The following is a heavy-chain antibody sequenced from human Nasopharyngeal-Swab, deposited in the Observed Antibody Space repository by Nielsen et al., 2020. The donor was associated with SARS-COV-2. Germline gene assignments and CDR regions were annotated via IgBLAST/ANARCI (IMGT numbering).Heavy chain of an antibody. J-gene: IGHJ4*02. D-gene: IGHD1-26*01. CDR1: GASITNYY. Sequence: SETLSLTCTVSGASITNYYWSWIRQPPGKELEWIENFYYRGSTNYSPSLKSRVTISADTSKNQFSLKLTTVTAADTAVYYCARWSTISRFFDFWGQGTQVTVSS. CDR2: FYYRGST. CDR3: ARWSTISRFFDF. V-gene: IGHV4-59*01.